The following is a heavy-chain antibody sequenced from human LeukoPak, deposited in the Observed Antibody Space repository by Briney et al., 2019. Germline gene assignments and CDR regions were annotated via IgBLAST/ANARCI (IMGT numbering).Heavy chain of an antibody. V-gene: IGHV3-21*01. D-gene: IGHD2-8*01. CDR1: GFIFSSYT. CDR3: ARDLGVSY. J-gene: IGHJ4*02. CDR2: ISSTSSHI. Sequence: GGSLRLSCAASGFIFSSYTMHWVRQAPGKGLEWVSLISSTSSHINYAASVKGRFTIPRDNTKNSLYLQMSSLRAEDTAVYYCARDLGVSYWGQGTLLTVSS.